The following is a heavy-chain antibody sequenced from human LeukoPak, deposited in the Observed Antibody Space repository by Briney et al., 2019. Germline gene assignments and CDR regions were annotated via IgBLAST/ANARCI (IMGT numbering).Heavy chain of an antibody. J-gene: IGHJ5*02. CDR2: INHSGST. Sequence: SETLSLTCTVSGGSISSYYWSWIRQPPGKGLEWIGEINHSGSTNYNPSLKSRVTISVDTSKNQFSLKLSSVTAADTAVYYCARRPAGGYYYDSSGPRWFDPWGQGTLVTVSS. CDR1: GGSISSYY. D-gene: IGHD3-22*01. V-gene: IGHV4-34*01. CDR3: ARRPAGGYYYDSSGPRWFDP.